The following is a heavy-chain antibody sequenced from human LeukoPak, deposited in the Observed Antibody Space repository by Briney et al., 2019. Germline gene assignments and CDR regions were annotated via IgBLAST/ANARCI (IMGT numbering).Heavy chain of an antibody. Sequence: PGGSLRLSCAASGFTFSSYAMHWVRQAPGKGLEWVAVISYDGSNKYYADSGKGGFTISRDNSKNTLYLQMNSLRAEDTAVYYCASIAAAQVDDAFDIWGQGTMVTVSS. CDR2: ISYDGSNK. D-gene: IGHD6-13*01. J-gene: IGHJ3*02. CDR3: ASIAAAQVDDAFDI. V-gene: IGHV3-30*04. CDR1: GFTFSSYA.